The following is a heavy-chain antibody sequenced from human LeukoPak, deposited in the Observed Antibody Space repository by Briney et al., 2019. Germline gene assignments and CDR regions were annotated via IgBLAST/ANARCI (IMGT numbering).Heavy chain of an antibody. J-gene: IGHJ4*02. Sequence: KPSQTLSLTCTVSGGSISSGGYYWSWIRQHPGKGLEWIGYIYYSGSTYYNPSLKRRVTISVDTSKNQFSPKLSAVTAADTAVYYCARGRRGDGYNFAKFWYYFDYWGQGTLVTVSS. CDR2: IYYSGST. D-gene: IGHD5-24*01. CDR1: GGSISSGGYY. V-gene: IGHV4-31*03. CDR3: ARGRRGDGYNFAKFWYYFDY.